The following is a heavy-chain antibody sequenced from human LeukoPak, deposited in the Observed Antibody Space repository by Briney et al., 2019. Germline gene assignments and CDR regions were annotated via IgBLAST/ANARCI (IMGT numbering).Heavy chain of an antibody. CDR1: GFTFSSYS. J-gene: IGHJ5*02. CDR2: ISYDGSIK. CDR3: ARVSGRITGTTVHVPLHSP. V-gene: IGHV3-30*03. D-gene: IGHD1-7*01. Sequence: SGGSLRLSCAASGFTFSSYSMNWVRQAPGKGLEWVAVISYDGSIKYYADSVKGRFPISRDNSKNTLYLQMNSLRAEDTAVYYCARVSGRITGTTVHVPLHSPWGQGTLVTVSS.